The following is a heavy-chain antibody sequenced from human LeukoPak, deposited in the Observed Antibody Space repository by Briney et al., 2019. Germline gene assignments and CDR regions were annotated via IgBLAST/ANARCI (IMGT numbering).Heavy chain of an antibody. J-gene: IGHJ4*02. D-gene: IGHD6-13*01. CDR2: INPSGGST. Sequence: ASVKVSCKASGYTFTSYYMHWVRQAPGQGLEWMGIINPSGGSTSYAQKFQGRVTMTRDTSTSTVYMELSSLRSEDTAVCYCASSIAAAGTGFDYWGQGTLVTVSS. CDR1: GYTFTSYY. CDR3: ASSIAAAGTGFDY. V-gene: IGHV1-46*03.